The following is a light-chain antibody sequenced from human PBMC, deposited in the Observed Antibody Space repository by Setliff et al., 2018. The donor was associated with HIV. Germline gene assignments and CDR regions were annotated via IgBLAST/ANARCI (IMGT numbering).Light chain of an antibody. CDR2: GNS. J-gene: IGLJ1*01. Sequence: QSVLTQPPSVSGAPGQSITISCTGSSSNIGANYDVHWYQQLPGTAPKLLIYGNSNRPSGVPDRFSGSQSGTSASLAITGLQAEDEADYYSQSYDSSLSGYVFGTGTKVTVL. CDR1: SSNIGANYD. V-gene: IGLV1-40*01. CDR3: QSYDSSLSGYV.